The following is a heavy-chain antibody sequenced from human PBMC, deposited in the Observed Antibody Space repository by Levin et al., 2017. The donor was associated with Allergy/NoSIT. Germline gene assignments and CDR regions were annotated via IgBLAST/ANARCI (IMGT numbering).Heavy chain of an antibody. CDR1: GGSISSSSFY. CDR3: ASPRGCHGGSCMYWYFDV. J-gene: IGHJ2*01. V-gene: IGHV4-39*01. CDR2: MYYTGTT. Sequence: SETLSLTCTVSGGSISSSSFYWGWIRQPPGKGLEWIGSMYYTGTTSYNPSLKSRVTTSIDTSKNQFSLRLTSVTAADTAVYYCASPRGCHGGSCMYWYFDVWGRGTLVTVSS. D-gene: IGHD2-15*01.